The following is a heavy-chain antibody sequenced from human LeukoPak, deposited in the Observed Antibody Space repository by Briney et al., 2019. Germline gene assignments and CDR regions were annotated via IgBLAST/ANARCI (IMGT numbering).Heavy chain of an antibody. CDR3: ARHPNFYGSGRYFDY. Sequence: GESLKISCEASGYSFTTHWIGWVRQMPGKGPEWMEIIYPGDSDTRYSPSFQGQVTISADKSITTAYLQWSSLKASDTAMYYCARHPNFYGSGRYFDYWGQGTLVTVSS. V-gene: IGHV5-51*01. D-gene: IGHD3-10*01. J-gene: IGHJ4*02. CDR2: IYPGDSDT. CDR1: GYSFTTHW.